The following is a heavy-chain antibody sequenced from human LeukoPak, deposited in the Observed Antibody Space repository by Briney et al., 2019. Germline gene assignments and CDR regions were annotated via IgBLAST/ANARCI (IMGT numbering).Heavy chain of an antibody. CDR3: ARHYSAAGITWFDP. J-gene: IGHJ5*02. V-gene: IGHV4-38-2*02. D-gene: IGHD6-13*01. CDR2: IYHSGTT. Sequence: SETLSLTCTVSGYSISSGYYWGWIRQPPGKGLEWIALIYHSGTTYYNPSLKSRVTISVDTSKNQFSLKLSSVTAADTAVYYCARHYSAAGITWFDPWGQGTLVTVSS. CDR1: GYSISSGYY.